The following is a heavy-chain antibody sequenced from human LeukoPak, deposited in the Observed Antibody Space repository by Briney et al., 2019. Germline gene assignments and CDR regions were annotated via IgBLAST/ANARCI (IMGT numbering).Heavy chain of an antibody. D-gene: IGHD1-26*01. J-gene: IGHJ4*02. V-gene: IGHV3-21*01. Sequence: GGSLRLSCAASGFTFSSYRMTWVRQAPGKGLQWVSSISSSSSYIYYADSAKGRFTISRDNAKNSLYLQMNSLRAEDTAVYYCARDGTIVGATFDVYWGQGTLVTVSS. CDR3: ARDGTIVGATFDVY. CDR1: GFTFSSYR. CDR2: ISSSSSYI.